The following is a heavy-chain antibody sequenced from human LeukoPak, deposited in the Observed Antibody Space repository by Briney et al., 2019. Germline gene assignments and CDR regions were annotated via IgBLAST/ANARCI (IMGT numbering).Heavy chain of an antibody. CDR3: AREGRYGDYEGY. CDR2: IYSSGST. CDR1: GGSISSYY. V-gene: IGHV4-4*07. D-gene: IGHD4-17*01. J-gene: IGHJ4*02. Sequence: TETLSLTCTVSGGSISSYYWSWIRQPAGKALEWIGRIYSSGSTNYNPSLKSRVTMSVDTSKNQFSLKLSSVTVADTAVYYCAREGRYGDYEGYWGQGTPVTVSS.